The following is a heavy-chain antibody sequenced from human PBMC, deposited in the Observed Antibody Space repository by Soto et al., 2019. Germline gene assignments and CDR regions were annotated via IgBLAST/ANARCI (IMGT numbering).Heavy chain of an antibody. CDR3: ARLGYSSSWYYFDY. CDR1: GYTFTGYS. D-gene: IGHD6-13*01. Sequence: GASVKVSCKASGYTFTGYSMHWVRQAPGQGLEWMGWISAYNGNTNYAQKLQGRVTMTTDTSTSTAYMELRGLRSDDTAVYYCARLGYSSSWYYFDYWGQGTLVTVSS. J-gene: IGHJ4*02. V-gene: IGHV1-18*04. CDR2: ISAYNGNT.